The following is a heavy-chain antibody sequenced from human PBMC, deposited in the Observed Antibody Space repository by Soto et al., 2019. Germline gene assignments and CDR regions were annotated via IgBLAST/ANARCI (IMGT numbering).Heavy chain of an antibody. D-gene: IGHD5-18*01. Sequence: QVQLQESGPGLVKPSGTLSVTCAVSGGSISSSNWWNWVRQPPGKGLEWIGEIYHSGSTNYNPSLRSRDTISLDKSKNQFSLRGKSVTAADTAEYYCARAWPSVDSYGSGVMDVWGQGTTVTVSS. V-gene: IGHV4-4*02. CDR2: IYHSGST. J-gene: IGHJ6*02. CDR3: ARAWPSVDSYGSGVMDV. CDR1: GGSISSSNW.